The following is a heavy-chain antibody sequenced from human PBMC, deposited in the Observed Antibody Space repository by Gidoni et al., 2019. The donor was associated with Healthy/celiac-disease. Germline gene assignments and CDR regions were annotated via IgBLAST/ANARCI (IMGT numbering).Heavy chain of an antibody. J-gene: IGHJ4*02. CDR1: GGSISSSSYY. CDR3: ARTSGTAMGRFDY. V-gene: IGHV4-39*01. D-gene: IGHD5-18*01. Sequence: QLQLQESGPGLVKPSEPLSLTCTVSGGSISSSSYYWGWIRQPPGKGLEWIGSIYYSGSTYYNPSLKSRVTISVDTSKNQFSLKLSSVTAADTAVYYCARTSGTAMGRFDYWGQGTLVTVSS. CDR2: IYYSGST.